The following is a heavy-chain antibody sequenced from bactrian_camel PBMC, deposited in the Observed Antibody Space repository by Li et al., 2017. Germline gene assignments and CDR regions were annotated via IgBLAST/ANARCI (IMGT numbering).Heavy chain of an antibody. Sequence: DVQLVESGGASVEQGGSLRLSCAAAGFTEDDPDMSWYRQGSGQCEWVSSTTRFGGTEYADSVKGRFALSQDNSKRTLYLQMNDLKPEDTAMYYCAADRCYPGWSRSGDEFPYWGRGTQVTVS. CDR3: AADRCYPGWSRSGDEFPY. CDR1: GFTEDDPD. V-gene: IGHV3-1*01. D-gene: IGHD1*01. J-gene: IGHJ4*01. CDR2: TTRFGGT.